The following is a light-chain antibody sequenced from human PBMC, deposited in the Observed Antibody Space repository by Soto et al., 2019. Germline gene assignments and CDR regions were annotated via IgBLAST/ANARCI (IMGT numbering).Light chain of an antibody. CDR2: DAS. J-gene: IGKJ5*01. CDR3: QHFKSFPIT. CDR1: QSISSW. Sequence: DTQMTQSPSTLSASVGDRVTITCRASQSISSWLAWYQQKPGKAPKLLIFDASSLESGVPSSFSGSGSGTDFTLTISSLQPEDFATYYCQHFKSFPITFGQGTRLEIK. V-gene: IGKV1-5*01.